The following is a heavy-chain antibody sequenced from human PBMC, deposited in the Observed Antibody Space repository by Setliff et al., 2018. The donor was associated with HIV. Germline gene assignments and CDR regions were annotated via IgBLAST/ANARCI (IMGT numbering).Heavy chain of an antibody. CDR1: GFTFSDYW. V-gene: IGHV3-7*01. CDR3: AKAADWAWNFFDAFDI. Sequence: GGSLRLSCAASGFTFSDYWMTWVRQAPGKGLEWVANIKQDGSEKYCVDSVKGRFTISRDNAKNTLYLQLNSLRGEDTAVYYCAKAADWAWNFFDAFDIWGQGTMVTVSS. CDR2: IKQDGSEK. J-gene: IGHJ3*02. D-gene: IGHD1-7*01.